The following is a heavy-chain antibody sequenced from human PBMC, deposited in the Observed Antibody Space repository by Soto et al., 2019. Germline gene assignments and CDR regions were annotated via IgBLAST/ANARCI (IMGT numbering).Heavy chain of an antibody. CDR2: IWYDGSNK. Sequence: QVQLVESGGGVVQPGRSLRLSCAASGFTFSSYGMHWVRQAPGKGLEWVALIWYDGSNKYYADSVKGRFTISRDNSKNTLYLQMNSLRAEDTAVYSCARQQQLDRYDYWGQGTLVTVSS. J-gene: IGHJ4*02. CDR3: ARQQQLDRYDY. V-gene: IGHV3-33*01. D-gene: IGHD6-13*01. CDR1: GFTFSSYG.